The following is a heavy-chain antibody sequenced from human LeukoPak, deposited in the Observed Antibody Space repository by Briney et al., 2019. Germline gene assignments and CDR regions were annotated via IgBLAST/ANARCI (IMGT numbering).Heavy chain of an antibody. CDR1: GFTFSSYG. J-gene: IGHJ4*02. D-gene: IGHD6-19*01. CDR2: ISYDGSNK. V-gene: IGHV3-30*18. Sequence: GGSLRLSCAASGFTFSSYGMHWVRQAPGKGLEWVAVISYDGSNKYYADSVKGRFTISRDNSKNTLYLQMNSLRADDTAVYYCAKDLAVAGTASGYWGQGTLVTVSS. CDR3: AKDLAVAGTASGY.